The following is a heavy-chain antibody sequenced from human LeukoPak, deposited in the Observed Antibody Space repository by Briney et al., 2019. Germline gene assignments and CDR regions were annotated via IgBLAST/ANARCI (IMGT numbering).Heavy chain of an antibody. CDR1: GGSFSGYY. J-gene: IGHJ3*02. CDR2: INHSGST. D-gene: IGHD2/OR15-2a*01. CDR3: ARPNRESRHDALDM. V-gene: IGHV4-34*01. Sequence: SETLSLTCAVYGGSFSGYYWSWIRQPPGKGLEWIGEINHSGSTNYNPSLKSRVTMSVDTSQSHFSLKLSSVTAADTAVYYCARPNRESRHDALDMWGQGTVVTVSS.